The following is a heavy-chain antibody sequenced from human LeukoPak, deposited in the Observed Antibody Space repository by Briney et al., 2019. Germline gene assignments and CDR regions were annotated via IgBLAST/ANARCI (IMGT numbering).Heavy chain of an antibody. CDR3: ARQYSSGWCTDY. J-gene: IGHJ4*02. Sequence: PGGSLRLSCAASGFTFSSYSMNWVRQAPGKGLEWVSYISSTGNTIYYADSVKGRFTISRDNAKNSLFLQVNGLKDEDTAVYYCARQYSSGWCTDYWGQGTLVTVSS. CDR1: GFTFSSYS. CDR2: ISSTGNTI. V-gene: IGHV3-48*02. D-gene: IGHD6-19*01.